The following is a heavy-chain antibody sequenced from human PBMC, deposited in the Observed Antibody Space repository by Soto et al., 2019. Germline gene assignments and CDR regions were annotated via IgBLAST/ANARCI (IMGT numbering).Heavy chain of an antibody. Sequence: QVQLQESGPRLVKPSETLTLKCTVSGGSVSSDKYLWGWIRQPPGKGLEWVASIRYSGATSGTTFYNPSLGGRLTISLDTSADQVSLRLTSVTATDTAVYYCARHDDHRSPPLGFHIWGQGTLVTVSS. CDR2: IRYSGATSGTT. CDR3: ARHDDHRSPPLGFHI. V-gene: IGHV4-39*01. CDR1: GGSVSSDKYL. J-gene: IGHJ3*02. D-gene: IGHD3-10*01.